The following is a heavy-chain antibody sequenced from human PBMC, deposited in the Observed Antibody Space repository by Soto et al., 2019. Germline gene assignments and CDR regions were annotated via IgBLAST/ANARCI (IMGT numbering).Heavy chain of an antibody. Sequence: PRASVKVSCKASGYTFTSYGISWVRQAPGQGLEWMGWISAYNGNTNYAQKLQGRVTITTDTSTSTAYMELRSLRSDDTAVYYCARDRLYYDILTGPTQTTYYYYGMDVWGQGTTVTVCS. D-gene: IGHD3-9*01. V-gene: IGHV1-18*01. CDR1: GYTFTSYG. CDR2: ISAYNGNT. CDR3: ARDRLYYDILTGPTQTTYYYYGMDV. J-gene: IGHJ6*02.